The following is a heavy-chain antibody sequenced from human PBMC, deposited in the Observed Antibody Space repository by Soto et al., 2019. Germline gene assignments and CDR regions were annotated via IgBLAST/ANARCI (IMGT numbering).Heavy chain of an antibody. CDR3: ARAKAPLYSSSWYWFDP. CDR2: INHSGST. Sequence: PSETLSLTCAVYGGSFSGYYWTWIRQPPGTGLEWIGEINHSGSTNYNPSLKSRVTISVDTSKNQFSLKLSSVTAADTAVYYCARAKAPLYSSSWYWFDPWGQGTLVTVS. D-gene: IGHD6-13*01. CDR1: GGSFSGYY. J-gene: IGHJ5*02. V-gene: IGHV4-34*01.